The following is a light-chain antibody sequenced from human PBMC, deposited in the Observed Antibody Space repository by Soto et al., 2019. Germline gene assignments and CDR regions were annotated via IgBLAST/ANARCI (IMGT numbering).Light chain of an antibody. V-gene: IGKV4-1*01. CDR3: QQYYGIPYT. Sequence: DIVMTQSPDSLAVSLGERATINCKSSQSVLSSSDNKNYLAWYQQKPGQPPKLLIYWASTRESGVPDRISGGGSGTDVTLTISSLQAEDVAVSYCQQYYGIPYTFGQGTKLEIK. J-gene: IGKJ2*01. CDR1: QSVLSSSDNKNY. CDR2: WAS.